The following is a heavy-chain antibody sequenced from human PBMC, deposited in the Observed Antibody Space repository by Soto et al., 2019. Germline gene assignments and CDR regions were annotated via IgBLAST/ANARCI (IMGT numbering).Heavy chain of an antibody. D-gene: IGHD6-13*01. CDR2: LSSNGIGT. J-gene: IGHJ6*02. CDR1: GFTVSSFG. Sequence: QPGGSLRLSCSGSGFTVSSFGMHWARQAPGKGLEHVSTLSSNGIGTYYADSVKGRFTFSRDTSKNTLYLQMSSLRTEDTAVYYCVKDMGQAAVGIRYPYGLDVWGLGTTVTVS. CDR3: VKDMGQAAVGIRYPYGLDV. V-gene: IGHV3-64D*06.